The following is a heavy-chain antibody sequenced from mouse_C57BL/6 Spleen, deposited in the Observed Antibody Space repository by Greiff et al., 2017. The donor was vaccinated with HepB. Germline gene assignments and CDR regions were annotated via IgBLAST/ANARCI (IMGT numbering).Heavy chain of an antibody. CDR3: ASYYGSSYRFAY. CDR2: IWSGGST. CDR1: GFSLTSYG. V-gene: IGHV2-2*01. Sequence: VKLVESGPGLVQPSQSLSITCTVSGFSLTSYGVHWVRQSPGKGLEWLGVIWSGGSTDYNAAFISRLSISKDNSKSQVFFKMNSLQADDTAIYYCASYYGSSYRFAYWGQGTLVTVSA. J-gene: IGHJ3*01. D-gene: IGHD1-1*01.